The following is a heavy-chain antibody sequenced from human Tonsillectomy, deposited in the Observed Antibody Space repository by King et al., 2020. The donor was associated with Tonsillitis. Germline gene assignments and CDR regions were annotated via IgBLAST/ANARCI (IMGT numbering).Heavy chain of an antibody. Sequence: VQLVESGGGVVQPGGSLRLSCAASGFTFDDYAMHWVRQAPGKGLEWVSLITXDGXSTFYADSVKGRFTISRDNTKNSLYLQMNSLRTDDTAFYYCAXXIGVIXXWSGMGYXGXGNLVIVXX. CDR3: AXXIGVIXXWSGMGY. CDR1: GFTFDDYA. J-gene: IGHJ4*02. V-gene: IGHV3-43*02. CDR2: ITXDGXST. D-gene: IGHD3-16*01.